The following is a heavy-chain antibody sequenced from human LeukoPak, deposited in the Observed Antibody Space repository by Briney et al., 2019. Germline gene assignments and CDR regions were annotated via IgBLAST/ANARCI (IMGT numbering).Heavy chain of an antibody. Sequence: PGGSLRLSCAASGFTFSSYAMHWVRQAPGKGLEWVAVISYDGSNKYYADSVKGRFTISRDNSKNTPYLQMNSLRAEDTAVYYCARDSGSHDYGDYYFDYWGQGTLVTVSS. CDR2: ISYDGSNK. D-gene: IGHD4-17*01. CDR1: GFTFSSYA. CDR3: ARDSGSHDYGDYYFDY. J-gene: IGHJ4*02. V-gene: IGHV3-30*04.